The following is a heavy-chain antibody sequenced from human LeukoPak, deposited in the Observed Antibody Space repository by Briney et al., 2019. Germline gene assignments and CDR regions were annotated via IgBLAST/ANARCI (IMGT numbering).Heavy chain of an antibody. V-gene: IGHV4-61*02. D-gene: IGHD3-16*02. CDR2: IYTSGST. Sequence: PSQTLSLTXTVSGGSISSGSYYWRWIRQPAGKGLEWIGRIYTSGSTSYNPSLKSRVTISVDTSKNQFSLKLSSVTAADTAVYYCASYYDYVWGSYRYTVDYWGQGTLVTVSS. J-gene: IGHJ4*02. CDR1: GGSISSGSYY. CDR3: ASYYDYVWGSYRYTVDY.